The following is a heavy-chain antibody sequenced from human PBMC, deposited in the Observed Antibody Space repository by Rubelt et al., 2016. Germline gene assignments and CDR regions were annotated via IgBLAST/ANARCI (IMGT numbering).Heavy chain of an antibody. CDR3: MRDVGKFRSDY. J-gene: IGHJ4*02. Sequence: QLQLQESGPGLVKPSETLSLTCTVSGGSISSSSYYWGWIRQPPGKGLEWIGTIYYSGSTYYRPSLKSRLTISLDTSKNQFSLKLSSVTAADAAMYYCMRDVGKFRSDYWGQGTLVTVSS. CDR1: GGSISSSSYY. V-gene: IGHV4-39*07. CDR2: IYYSGST. D-gene: IGHD1-26*01.